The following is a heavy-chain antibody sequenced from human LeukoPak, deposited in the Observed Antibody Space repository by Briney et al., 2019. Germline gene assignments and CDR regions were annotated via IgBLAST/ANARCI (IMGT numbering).Heavy chain of an antibody. V-gene: IGHV3-23*01. CDR2: ISSSGGRT. CDR1: GFTFSTYG. Sequence: GGSLRLSCAASGFTFSTYGMSWVRQAPGKGLEWVSKISSSGGRTYYPDSVKGRFTISRDNSKNTLYLQMNSLRAEDTAVYYCAKYSSGWYGIDYWGQGTLVTVSS. CDR3: AKYSSGWYGIDY. D-gene: IGHD6-19*01. J-gene: IGHJ4*02.